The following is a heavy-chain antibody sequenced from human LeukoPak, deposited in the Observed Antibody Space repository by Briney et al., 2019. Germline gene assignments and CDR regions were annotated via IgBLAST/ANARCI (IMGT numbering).Heavy chain of an antibody. J-gene: IGHJ4*02. CDR3: ARAVGQLGYFDY. CDR2: IYYSGST. V-gene: IGHV4-31*03. CDR1: GGSISSGGYY. Sequence: PSETLSLTCTVSGGSISSGGYYWSWIRQHPGKGLEWIGYIYYSGSTYYNPSLKSRVTISVDTSKNQFSLKLSSVTAADTVVYYCARAVGQLGYFDYWGQGTLVTVSS. D-gene: IGHD6-6*01.